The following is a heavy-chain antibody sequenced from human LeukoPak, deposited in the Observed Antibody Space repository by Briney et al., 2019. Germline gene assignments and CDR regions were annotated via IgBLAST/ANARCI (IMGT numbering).Heavy chain of an antibody. V-gene: IGHV4-39*01. CDR3: ARHSGSSGWYRDFDY. J-gene: IGHJ4*02. CDR2: IYYSGST. D-gene: IGHD6-19*01. Sequence: WVRQPPGKGLEWIGSIYYSGSTYYNPSLKSRVTISVDTSKNQFSLKLSSVTAADTAVYYCARHSGSSGWYRDFDYWGQGTLVTVSS.